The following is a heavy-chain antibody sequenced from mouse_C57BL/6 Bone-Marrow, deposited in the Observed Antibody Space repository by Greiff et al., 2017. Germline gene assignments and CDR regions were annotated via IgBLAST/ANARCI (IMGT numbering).Heavy chain of an antibody. CDR2: IDPSDSYT. J-gene: IGHJ4*01. D-gene: IGHD2-5*01. CDR1: GYTLTSYW. V-gene: IGHV1-59*01. Sequence: QVQLQQPGAELVRPGTSVKLSCKASGYTLTSYWMHWVKQRPGQGLEWIGVIDPSDSYTNYNQKFKGKATLTVDTSSSTAYMQLSSLTSEDSAVYYCARGPYYSNYDAMDYWGQGTSVTVSS. CDR3: ARGPYYSNYDAMDY.